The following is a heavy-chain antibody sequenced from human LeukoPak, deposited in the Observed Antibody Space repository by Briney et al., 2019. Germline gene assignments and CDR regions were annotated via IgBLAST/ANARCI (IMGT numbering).Heavy chain of an antibody. J-gene: IGHJ4*02. Sequence: GGSLRLSCAASGFTFSDYYMTWIRQAPGKGLEWVSYISSSSIYTNYADSVKGRFTISRDNTKNSLYLQMNTLRAEDTAVYYCARDGDGQYGEDYFDYWGQGTLVTVSS. CDR2: ISSSSIYT. CDR1: GFTFSDYY. D-gene: IGHD7-27*01. V-gene: IGHV3-11*06. CDR3: ARDGDGQYGEDYFDY.